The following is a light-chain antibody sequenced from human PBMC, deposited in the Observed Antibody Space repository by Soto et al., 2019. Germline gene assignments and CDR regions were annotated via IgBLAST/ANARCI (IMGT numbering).Light chain of an antibody. CDR3: QQYYSTPYT. CDR2: WAS. Sequence: DIVMTQSPDSLAVSLGERATINCKSSQSALYSSNNKNYLAWYQQKPGQPPKLLIYWASTRESGVPDRFSGSGSGTDFTLTISSLQAEHVAVYYCQQYYSTPYTFGQGTKLEIK. J-gene: IGKJ2*01. CDR1: QSALYSSNNKNY. V-gene: IGKV4-1*01.